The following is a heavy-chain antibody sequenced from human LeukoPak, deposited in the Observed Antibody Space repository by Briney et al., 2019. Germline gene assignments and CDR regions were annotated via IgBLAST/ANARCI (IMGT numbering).Heavy chain of an antibody. CDR1: GFTFSSYA. D-gene: IGHD5-12*01. CDR3: ASGMASGYDLYY. V-gene: IGHV3-30*04. J-gene: IGHJ4*02. CDR2: ISYDGSNK. Sequence: GRSLRLSCAASGFTFSSYAMHWVRQAPGKGLEWVAVISYDGSNKYYADSVKGRFTISRDNSKNTLYLQMNSLRAEDTAVYYCASGMASGYDLYYWGQGTLVTVSS.